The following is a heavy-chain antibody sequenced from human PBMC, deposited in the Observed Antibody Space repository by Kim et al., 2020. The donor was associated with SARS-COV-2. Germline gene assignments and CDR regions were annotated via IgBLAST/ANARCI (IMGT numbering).Heavy chain of an antibody. CDR2: IYYSGST. CDR3: ARQSPYSKETWVLGY. CDR1: GGSISSGDYY. D-gene: IGHD2-15*01. J-gene: IGHJ4*02. Sequence: SETLSLTCTVSGGSISSGDYYWSWIRQPPGKGLEWIGYIYYSGSTYYNPSLKSRVTISVDTSKNQFSLKLSSVTAADTAVYYCARQSPYSKETWVLGYWGQGTLVTVSS. V-gene: IGHV4-30-4*01.